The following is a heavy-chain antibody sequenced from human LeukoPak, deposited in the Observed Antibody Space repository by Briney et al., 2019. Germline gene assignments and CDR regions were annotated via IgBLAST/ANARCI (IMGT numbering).Heavy chain of an antibody. D-gene: IGHD3-3*01. CDR2: ISYDGSNK. Sequence: GRSLRLSCAASGFTFSSYAMHWVRQAPGKGLEWVAVISYDGSNKYYADSVKGRFTISRDNSKNTLYLQMNSLRAEDTAVYYCARVVGDFWSGYYGYWGQGTLVTVSS. CDR3: ARVVGDFWSGYYGY. J-gene: IGHJ4*02. V-gene: IGHV3-30-3*01. CDR1: GFTFSSYA.